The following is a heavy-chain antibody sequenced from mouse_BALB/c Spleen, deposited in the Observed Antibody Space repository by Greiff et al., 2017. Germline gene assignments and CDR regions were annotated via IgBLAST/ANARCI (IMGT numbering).Heavy chain of an antibody. V-gene: IGHV1-84*02. Sequence: QVQLKQSGPELVKPGASVKISCKASGYTFTDYYINWVKQKPGQGLEWIGWIYPGSGNTKYNEKFKGKATLTVDTSSSTAYMQLSSLTSEDTAVYFCARDFDYGSRAWFAYWGQGTLVTVSA. CDR1: GYTFTDYY. J-gene: IGHJ3*01. CDR3: ARDFDYGSRAWFAY. D-gene: IGHD1-1*01. CDR2: IYPGSGNT.